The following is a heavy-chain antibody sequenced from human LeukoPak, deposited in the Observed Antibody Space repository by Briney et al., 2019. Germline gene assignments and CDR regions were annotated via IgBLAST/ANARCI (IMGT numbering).Heavy chain of an antibody. CDR3: AKGGEVRTFFFDS. Sequence: GGSLRLSCAASGFTFTNYAMHWVRQAPGKGPEWVSIIYYDGDTSYADSVKGRFSISRDISKNTLYLQMSSLRADDTAMYYCAKGGEVRTFFFDSWGQGSLVTVSS. J-gene: IGHJ4*02. CDR1: GFTFTNYA. D-gene: IGHD3-16*01. V-gene: IGHV3-NL1*01. CDR2: IYYDGDT.